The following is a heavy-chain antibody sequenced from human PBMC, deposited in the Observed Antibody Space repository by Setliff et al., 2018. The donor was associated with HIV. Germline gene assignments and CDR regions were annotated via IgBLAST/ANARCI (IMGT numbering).Heavy chain of an antibody. CDR1: GYTFTSYG. CDR3: ARDPGYCSGGRCYGAYFQH. D-gene: IGHD2-15*01. Sequence: VASVKVSCKASGYTFTSYGISWVRQAPGQGLEWMGWISAYNGDTHFEQNLQGRVTMTTDTSTSTAYMELRSLRSDDTAMFYCARDPGYCSGGRCYGAYFQHWGQGTLVTVSS. J-gene: IGHJ1*01. V-gene: IGHV1-18*01. CDR2: ISAYNGDT.